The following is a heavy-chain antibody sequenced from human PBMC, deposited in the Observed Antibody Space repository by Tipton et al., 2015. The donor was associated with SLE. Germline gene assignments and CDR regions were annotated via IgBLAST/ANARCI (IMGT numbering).Heavy chain of an antibody. CDR1: GYSISTGYY. D-gene: IGHD2-2*01. V-gene: IGHV4-38-2*01. CDR3: ATSPLTL. J-gene: IGHJ4*02. CDR2: IYHSGST. Sequence: TLSLTCAVSGYSISTGYYWGWIRQPPGKGLEWIASIYHSGSTYYNPSLKSRVTISLDTSKNHFPLKMNSVTAADTAVYYCATSPLTLWGQGTLVTVSS.